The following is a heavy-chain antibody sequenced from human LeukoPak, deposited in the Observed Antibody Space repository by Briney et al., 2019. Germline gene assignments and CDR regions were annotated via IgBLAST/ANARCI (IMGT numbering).Heavy chain of an antibody. CDR3: AVQDRGY. D-gene: IGHD3-10*01. V-gene: IGHV3-30*02. CDR2: IRYDGSNK. J-gene: IGHJ4*02. Sequence: GGSLRLSCAASGFTVSNYGMHAVRQAPGKGLEWVAFIRYDGSNKYYSDSVKGRFTISRDNSKNTVYLQMNSLRAEDKAVYYCAVQDRGYWGQGTLVTVSS. CDR1: GFTVSNYG.